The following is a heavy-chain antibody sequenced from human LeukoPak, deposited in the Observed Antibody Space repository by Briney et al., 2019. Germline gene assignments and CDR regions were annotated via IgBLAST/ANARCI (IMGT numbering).Heavy chain of an antibody. CDR1: GFTFSSYE. Sequence: PGGSLRLSCAASGFTFSSYEMNWVRQAPGKGLEWVSYISSSGSTIYYADSVKGRFTISRDNAKNSLYLQMNSLSAEDTSVYYCARVAFEYSSSSVNYWGQGTLVTVSS. J-gene: IGHJ4*02. CDR3: ARVAFEYSSSSVNY. CDR2: ISSSGSTI. D-gene: IGHD6-6*01. V-gene: IGHV3-48*03.